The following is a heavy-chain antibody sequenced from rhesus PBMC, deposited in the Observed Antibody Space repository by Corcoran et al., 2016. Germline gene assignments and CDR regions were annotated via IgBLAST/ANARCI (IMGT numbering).Heavy chain of an antibody. V-gene: IGHV3-16*02. CDR1: GFTFSNYG. CDR3: TRVDSTWLDS. CDR2: NKNTADLKTA. J-gene: IGHJ4*01. D-gene: IGHD6-13*01. Sequence: EVQLVESGVGLVQPGGSLSLACAASGFTFSNYGMSWVRQAPGKGLSWVGRNKNTADLKTAAYAESVKGRFTFSRDDSKNTLYLQMNSLKTEVTAVYYCTRVDSTWLDSWGQGVLVTVSS.